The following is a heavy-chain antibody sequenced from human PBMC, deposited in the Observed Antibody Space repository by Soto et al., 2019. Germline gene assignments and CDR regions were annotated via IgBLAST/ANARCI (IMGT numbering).Heavy chain of an antibody. CDR2: ISGNGDST. V-gene: IGHV3-23*01. J-gene: IGHJ4*02. Sequence: GGSLRLSCAASGFTFSSYVMHWVRQAPGKGLEWVSVISGNGDSTYYADSVKGRFTISRDNSKNTLYLQMKSLRAEDTAVYYCASRTSGWYFDYWGQGTVVTVSS. D-gene: IGHD6-19*01. CDR3: ASRTSGWYFDY. CDR1: GFTFSSYV.